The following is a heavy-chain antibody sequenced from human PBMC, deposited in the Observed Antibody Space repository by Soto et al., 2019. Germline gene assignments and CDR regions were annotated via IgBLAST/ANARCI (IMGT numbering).Heavy chain of an antibody. CDR2: ISAYNGNT. Sequence: ASVKVSCKASGYTFTSYGISWVRQAPGQGLEWMGWISAYNGNTNYAQKLQGRVTMTTDTSTSTAYMKLRSLRSDDTAVYYCARADFWSGYYSTFDYWGQGTLVTVSS. CDR1: GYTFTSYG. J-gene: IGHJ4*02. V-gene: IGHV1-18*01. D-gene: IGHD3-3*01. CDR3: ARADFWSGYYSTFDY.